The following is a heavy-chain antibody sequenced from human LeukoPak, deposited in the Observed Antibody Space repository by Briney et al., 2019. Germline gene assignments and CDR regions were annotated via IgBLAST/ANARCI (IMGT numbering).Heavy chain of an antibody. CDR2: IIPIFGTA. V-gene: IGHV1-69*05. CDR1: GGTFSSYA. J-gene: IGHJ4*02. D-gene: IGHD2-21*01. CDR3: ARNCGGDCFIPYFDY. Sequence: SVKVSCKASGGTFSSYAISWVRQAPGQGLEWMGRIIPIFGTANYAQKFQGRVTITTDESTSTAYMELSSLRSEDTAVYYCARNCGGDCFIPYFDYWGQGTLVTVSS.